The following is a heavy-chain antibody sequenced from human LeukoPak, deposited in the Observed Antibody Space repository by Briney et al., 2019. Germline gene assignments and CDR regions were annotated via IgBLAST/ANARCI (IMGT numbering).Heavy chain of an antibody. CDR1: GFTFSSYS. CDR2: ISSSSSYI. J-gene: IGHJ5*02. V-gene: IGHV3-21*01. D-gene: IGHD2-2*02. CDR3: ARRRLRIVVVPAAIVGFDP. Sequence: GGSLRLSCAASGFTFSSYSMNWVRQAPGKRLEWVSSISSSSSYIYYADSVKGRFTISRDNAKNSLYLQMNSLRAEDTAVYYCARRRLRIVVVPAAIVGFDPWGQGTLVTVSS.